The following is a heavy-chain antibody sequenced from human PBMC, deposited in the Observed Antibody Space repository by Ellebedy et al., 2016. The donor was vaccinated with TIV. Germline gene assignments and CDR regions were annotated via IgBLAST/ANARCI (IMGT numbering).Heavy chain of an antibody. D-gene: IGHD1-26*01. J-gene: IGHJ6*02. Sequence: SETLSLTXTVSGGSISSYYWSWIRQPPGKGLEWIGYIYYSGSTNYNPSLKSRVTISVDTSKNQFSLKLSSVTAADTAVYYCARVDFSGRSYYYYGMDVWGQGTTVTVSS. CDR2: IYYSGST. CDR1: GGSISSYY. V-gene: IGHV4-59*01. CDR3: ARVDFSGRSYYYYGMDV.